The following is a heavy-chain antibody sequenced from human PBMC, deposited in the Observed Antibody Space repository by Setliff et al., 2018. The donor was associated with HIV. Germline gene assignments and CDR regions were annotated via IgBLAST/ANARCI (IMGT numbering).Heavy chain of an antibody. Sequence: GESLKISCQGSGFNFNTDWIVWVRQIPGKGLEWMGIISPDDSDTRYSPSFQGQVTISADKSISTAYLQWSSLKASDTAMYFCARQGSSSWYRHDASEIWGQGTMVTVSS. CDR3: ARQGSSSWYRHDASEI. J-gene: IGHJ3*02. D-gene: IGHD6-13*01. V-gene: IGHV5-51*01. CDR2: ISPDDSDT. CDR1: GFNFNTDW.